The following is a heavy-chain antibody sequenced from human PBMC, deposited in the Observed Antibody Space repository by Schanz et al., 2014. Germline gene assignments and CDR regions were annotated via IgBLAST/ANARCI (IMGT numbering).Heavy chain of an antibody. Sequence: QVQLVQSRAEVKRPGASVKVSCKASEYSFTSYSMHWVRQAPGQRLEWMGWINTGSGDTKYSQNFQGRVTMTADTSTNTAYMELRSLRSDDTAVYYCAKAEYDILTDSYSRLDPWGQGTLVTVSS. CDR3: AKAEYDILTDSYSRLDP. CDR2: INTGSGDT. D-gene: IGHD3-9*01. J-gene: IGHJ5*02. CDR1: EYSFTSYS. V-gene: IGHV1-3*04.